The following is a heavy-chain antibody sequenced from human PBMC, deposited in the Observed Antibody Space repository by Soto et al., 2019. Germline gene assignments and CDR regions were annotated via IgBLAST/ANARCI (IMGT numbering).Heavy chain of an antibody. D-gene: IGHD3-10*01. CDR1: GYTFTSYG. CDR3: YRGLRRLRSDDTSVYYCARGEGAYWGGDCYLAIYNWFDP. CDR2: ISAYNGNT. J-gene: IGHJ5*02. V-gene: IGHV1-18*01. Sequence: QVQLVQSGAEVKKPGASVKVSCKASGYTFTSYGISWVRQAPGQGLEWMGWISAYNGNTNYAQKLQGRVTMTTDTTNYGQKQQGRGTMTTDTSKSTGYRGLRRLRSDDTSVYYCARGEGAYWGGDCYLAIYNWFDPWGQGTLVTVSS.